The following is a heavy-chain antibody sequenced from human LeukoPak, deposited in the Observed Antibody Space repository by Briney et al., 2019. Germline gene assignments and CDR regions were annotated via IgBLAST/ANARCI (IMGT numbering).Heavy chain of an antibody. D-gene: IGHD3-9*01. J-gene: IGHJ5*02. V-gene: IGHV1-46*01. CDR1: GYTFTSYY. CDR2: INPSGGST. CDR3: ARAGPSNYDILTGYYMRWFDP. Sequence: ASVKVSCKASGYTFTSYYMHWVRQAPGQGLEWMGIINPSGGSTSYAQKFQGRVTMTRDTSTSTVYMEPSSLRSEDTAVYYCARAGPSNYDILTGYYMRWFDPWGQGTLVTVSS.